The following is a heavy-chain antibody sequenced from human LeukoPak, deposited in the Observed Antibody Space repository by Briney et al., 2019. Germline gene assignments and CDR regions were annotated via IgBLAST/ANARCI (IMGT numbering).Heavy chain of an antibody. CDR2: IKQDGSEE. CDR3: ARVYYGDPYYFDY. CDR1: GFTFSSYW. Sequence: TGGSLRLSCAASGFTFSSYWMSWVRQAPGKGLEWVANIKQDGSEEYYVDSVKGRFTISRDNAKNSLYLQMNSLRAEDTAVYYCARVYYGDPYYFDYWGQGTLVTVSS. V-gene: IGHV3-7*01. J-gene: IGHJ4*02. D-gene: IGHD4-17*01.